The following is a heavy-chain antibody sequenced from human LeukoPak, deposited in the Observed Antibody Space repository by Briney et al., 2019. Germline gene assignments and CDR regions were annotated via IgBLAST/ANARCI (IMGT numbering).Heavy chain of an antibody. CDR1: GFTFSSYW. CDR2: ISYDGSNK. CDR3: ARDPDYHCSGGSCYPPFFYGMDV. J-gene: IGHJ6*04. D-gene: IGHD2-15*01. Sequence: PGGSPRLSCAASGFTFSSYWMSWVRQAPGKGLEWVAVISYDGSNKYYADSVKGRFTISRDNSKNTLYLQMNSLRAEDTAVYYCARDPDYHCSGGSCYPPFFYGMDVWGKGTTVTVSS. V-gene: IGHV3-30*03.